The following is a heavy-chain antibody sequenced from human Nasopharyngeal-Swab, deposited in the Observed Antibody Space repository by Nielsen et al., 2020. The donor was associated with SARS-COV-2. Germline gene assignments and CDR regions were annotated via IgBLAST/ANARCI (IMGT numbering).Heavy chain of an antibody. D-gene: IGHD3-22*01. CDR2: ISAYNGNT. CDR3: ARDRQDSSGYEPFDY. J-gene: IGHJ4*02. CDR1: GYTFTSDG. Sequence: ASVKVSCKASGYTFTSDGISWVRQAPGQGLEWMGWISAYNGNTNYAQKLQGRVTMTTDTSTSTAYMELRSLRSDDTAVYYCARDRQDSSGYEPFDYWGQGTLVTVSS. V-gene: IGHV1-18*04.